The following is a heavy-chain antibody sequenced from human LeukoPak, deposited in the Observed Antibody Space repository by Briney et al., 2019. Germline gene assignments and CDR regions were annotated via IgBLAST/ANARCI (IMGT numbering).Heavy chain of an antibody. CDR1: GFTFSSYG. V-gene: IGHV3-30*02. D-gene: IGHD2-2*01. CDR3: ARPRYCSSTSCYYFDY. Sequence: GGSLRLSCAASGFTFSSYGMHWVRQAPGKGLEWVAFIRYDGTNKNYADSVKGRFTISRDNSKNTLYLEMNSLRAEDTAVYYCARPRYCSSTSCYYFDYWGQGTLVTVSS. CDR2: IRYDGTNK. J-gene: IGHJ4*02.